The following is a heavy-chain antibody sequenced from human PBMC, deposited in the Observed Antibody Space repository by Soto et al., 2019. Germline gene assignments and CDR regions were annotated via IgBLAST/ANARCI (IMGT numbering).Heavy chain of an antibody. D-gene: IGHD3-10*01. Sequence: GGSLRLSCAASGFTFSDYYMSWVRQAPGKGLEWVAYSSSTAAVIYYADSVQGRFTISRDNPKNSLHLQMDSLRPEDTAVYYCARIGELYGTGSYANSDVFDIWGHGTLVTVSS. J-gene: IGHJ3*02. CDR1: GFTFSDYY. V-gene: IGHV3-11*01. CDR2: SSSTAAVI. CDR3: ARIGELYGTGSYANSDVFDI.